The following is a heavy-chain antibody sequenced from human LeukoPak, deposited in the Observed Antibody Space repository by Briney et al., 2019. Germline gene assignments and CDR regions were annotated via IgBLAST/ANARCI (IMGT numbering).Heavy chain of an antibody. J-gene: IGHJ3*02. V-gene: IGHV3-21*01. CDR3: VRHFEGFDI. Sequence: GGSLRLSCAASGFTSSAYTMNWVRQAAGKGLEWVSSIGGSSRDIYDADSVKGRFTISRDNAKNSLYLQMNSLSAEDTAVYYCVRHFEGFDIWGQGTVVTVFS. CDR1: GFTSSAYT. CDR2: IGGSSRDI. D-gene: IGHD3-9*01.